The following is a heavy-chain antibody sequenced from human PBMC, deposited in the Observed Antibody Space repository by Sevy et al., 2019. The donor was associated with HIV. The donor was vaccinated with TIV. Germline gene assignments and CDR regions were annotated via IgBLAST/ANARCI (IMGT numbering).Heavy chain of an antibody. CDR2: IKQDGSEI. CDR1: GFAFSNYW. CDR3: ARDRGITVYNYYGMDV. J-gene: IGHJ6*02. D-gene: IGHD1-20*01. V-gene: IGHV3-7*01. Sequence: GGSLRLSCAASGFAFSNYWMNWVRQAPGKGLEWVANIKQDGSEIYYVDSVRGRFSISRDNAKNSVFLQMNSLRVEDTAVYYCARDRGITVYNYYGMDVWRQGTTVTVSS.